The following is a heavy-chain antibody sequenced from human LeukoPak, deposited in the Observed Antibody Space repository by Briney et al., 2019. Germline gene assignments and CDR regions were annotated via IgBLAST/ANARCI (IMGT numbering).Heavy chain of an antibody. D-gene: IGHD6-13*01. Sequence: ASVKVSCKASGYTFTGYYMHWVRQAPGQGLEWMGWINPNSGGTNYAQKFQGRVTMTRDTSISTAYMELSRLRSDDTAVYYCARDLLAAAAYNWFDPWGQGTLVTVSS. CDR3: ARDLLAAAAYNWFDP. V-gene: IGHV1-2*02. J-gene: IGHJ5*02. CDR1: GYTFTGYY. CDR2: INPNSGGT.